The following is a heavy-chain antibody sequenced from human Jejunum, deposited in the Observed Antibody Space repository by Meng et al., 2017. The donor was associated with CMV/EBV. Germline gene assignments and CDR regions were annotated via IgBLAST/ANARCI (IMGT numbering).Heavy chain of an antibody. Sequence: GFPLITYLMGLVRPAPGKVLEWVANIKQDGSEKYYLASVKGRFTVSRDNAKNSLYLQMDSLRAEDTAVYYCARIYYDSCSGYYRDYWGQGTLVTVSS. V-gene: IGHV3-7*01. D-gene: IGHD3-3*01. CDR3: ARIYYDSCSGYYRDY. CDR2: IKQDGSEK. J-gene: IGHJ4*02. CDR1: GFPLITYL.